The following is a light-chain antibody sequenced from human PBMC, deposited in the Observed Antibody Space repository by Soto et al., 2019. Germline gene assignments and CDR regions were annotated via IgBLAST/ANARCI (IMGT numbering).Light chain of an antibody. CDR2: DNN. J-gene: IGLJ2*01. CDR3: GTGDSSLSAGV. Sequence: QSVLTQPPSVSAAPGQKVTISCSGSSSNIGNNYVSWYQQLPGTAPKLLIYDNNKRPSGIPDRFSGSKSGTSATLGITGLMSGAEADYYCGTGDSSLSAGVLGGGTKLTVL. CDR1: SSNIGNNY. V-gene: IGLV1-51*01.